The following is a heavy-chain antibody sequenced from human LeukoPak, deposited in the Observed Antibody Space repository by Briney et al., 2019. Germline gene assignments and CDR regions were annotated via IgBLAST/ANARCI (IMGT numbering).Heavy chain of an antibody. CDR2: MDPKSGAT. CDR3: ARVGATYSADP. CDR1: GYTFTDYY. Sequence: ASVKVSCKASGYTFTDYYIHWVRQAPGQGLEWMGWMDPKSGATNYAQKFQGKITMTTDTSISTAYMDLSSLRSDDMAVYYCARVGATYSADPWGQGTLVTVSS. V-gene: IGHV1-2*02. J-gene: IGHJ5*02. D-gene: IGHD1-26*01.